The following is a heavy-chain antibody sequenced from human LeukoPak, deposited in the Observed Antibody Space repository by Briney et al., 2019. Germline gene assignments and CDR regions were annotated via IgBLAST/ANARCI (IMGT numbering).Heavy chain of an antibody. J-gene: IGHJ4*02. V-gene: IGHV1-18*01. Sequence: QKLQGRVTMTTDTSTSTAYMELSSLRSEDTAVYYCARSPGVHDSSGYDDYWGQGTLVTVSS. CDR3: ARSPGVHDSSGYDDY. D-gene: IGHD3-22*01.